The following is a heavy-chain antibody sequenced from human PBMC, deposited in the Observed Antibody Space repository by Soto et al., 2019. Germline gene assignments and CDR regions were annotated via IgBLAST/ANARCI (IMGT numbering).Heavy chain of an antibody. CDR1: GGTFSSYT. J-gene: IGHJ5*02. CDR2: IIAILGIA. D-gene: IGHD4-17*01. Sequence: QVQLLQSGAEVKKPGSSVKVSCKASGGTFSSYTIIWVRQAPGQWLECMGRIIAILGIANYAQKFKGRVTITADKSTSTAYMGLSSLRSEDTAVYYCARDLVPPTALKYNWFDPWGQGTLVTVSS. CDR3: ARDLVPPTALKYNWFDP. V-gene: IGHV1-69*08.